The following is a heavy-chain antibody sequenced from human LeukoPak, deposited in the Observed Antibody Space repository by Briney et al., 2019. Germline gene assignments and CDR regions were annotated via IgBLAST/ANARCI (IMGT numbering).Heavy chain of an antibody. CDR2: IYSGGST. D-gene: IGHD3-10*01. J-gene: IGHJ3*02. Sequence: PGGSLRLSCTASGFTFSSYAMSWVRQAPGKGLEWVSVIYSGGSTYYADSVKGRFTISRDNSKNTLYLQMNSLRAEDTAVYYCASGVILGELGAFDIWGQGTMVTVSS. CDR1: GFTFSSYA. CDR3: ASGVILGELGAFDI. V-gene: IGHV3-53*01.